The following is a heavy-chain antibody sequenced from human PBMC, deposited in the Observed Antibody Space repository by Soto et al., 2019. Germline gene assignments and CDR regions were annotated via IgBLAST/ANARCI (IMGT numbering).Heavy chain of an antibody. J-gene: IGHJ3*02. Sequence: GGSLRLSCAASGFTFSYAWMDWVRQAPGKGLEWVGRIKSQTDGGATDYPAPVRDRLTISRDDSKNTLFLQMNSLKTEDTAVYYCTTEMRHSSGWYGAFDIWGQGTMVTVSS. D-gene: IGHD6-19*01. CDR2: IKSQTDGGAT. CDR3: TTEMRHSSGWYGAFDI. CDR1: GFTFSYAW. V-gene: IGHV3-15*01.